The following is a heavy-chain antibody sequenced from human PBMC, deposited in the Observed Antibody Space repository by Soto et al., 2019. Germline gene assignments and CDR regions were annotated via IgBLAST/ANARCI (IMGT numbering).Heavy chain of an antibody. D-gene: IGHD3-9*01. V-gene: IGHV4-4*07. CDR1: GGSTSNYY. Sequence: TSETLSLTCTVSGGSTSNYYWSWIRQPAGKGLEWLGRIYTTGSTNYNPSLKSRVTMSLDTSNNQFSLKLSSVTAADTAVYYCVRDRSGYYIGGFDYWSQGTLVTVSS. CDR2: IYTTGST. CDR3: VRDRSGYYIGGFDY. J-gene: IGHJ4*02.